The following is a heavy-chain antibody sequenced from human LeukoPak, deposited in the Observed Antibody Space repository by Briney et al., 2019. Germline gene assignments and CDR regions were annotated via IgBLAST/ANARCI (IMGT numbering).Heavy chain of an antibody. J-gene: IGHJ6*02. CDR1: GFTFSSYA. CDR3: AKSPRGAVTGAYGMDV. Sequence: GGSLRLSCAPSGFTFSSYAMSWVRQAPGMGLEWLSAISGSGGNTYYADSVKGRFTISRDNSKNTLYLQMNRLRAEDTAVYYCAKSPRGAVTGAYGMDVWGQGTTVTVSS. CDR2: ISGSGGNT. V-gene: IGHV3-23*01. D-gene: IGHD6-19*01.